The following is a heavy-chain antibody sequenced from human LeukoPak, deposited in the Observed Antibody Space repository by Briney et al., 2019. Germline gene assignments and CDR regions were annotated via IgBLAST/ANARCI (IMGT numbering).Heavy chain of an antibody. V-gene: IGHV4-59*01. Sequence: SETLSLTCTVSGGSLSSYYWTWIRHPPAKGLEGIGHIYYSGSTNYNPSLTSRVTISVDTSKNQVSLKLSSVTAADTAVYYCARLTEDYYFDDWGQGTLVTASS. J-gene: IGHJ4*02. D-gene: IGHD1-14*01. CDR2: IYYSGST. CDR3: ARLTEDYYFDD. CDR1: GGSLSSYY.